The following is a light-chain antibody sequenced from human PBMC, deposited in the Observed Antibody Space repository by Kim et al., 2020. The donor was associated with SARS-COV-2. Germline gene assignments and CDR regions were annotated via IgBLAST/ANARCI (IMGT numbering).Light chain of an antibody. CDR2: GAS. CDR3: QQYNNWPPIT. Sequence: APGERATLSCRASQSGSSNLAWYQQKPGQAPRLLIYGASTRATGIPARFSGSGSGTEFTLTISSLQSEDFAVYYCQQYNNWPPITFGQGTRLEIK. V-gene: IGKV3-15*01. CDR1: QSGSSN. J-gene: IGKJ5*01.